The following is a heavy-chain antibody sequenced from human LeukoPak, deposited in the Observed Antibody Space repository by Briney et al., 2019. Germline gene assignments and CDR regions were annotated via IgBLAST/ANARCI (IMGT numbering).Heavy chain of an antibody. CDR2: IYYSGST. CDR3: ARVQAYGGKGYFDY. D-gene: IGHD4-23*01. Sequence: SETLSLTCTASGGSIRSYYWSWIRQPPGKGLEWIGYIYYSGSTNYNPSLKSRVTISVDTSKNQFSLKLSSVTAADTAVYYCARVQAYGGKGYFDYWGQGTLVTVSS. J-gene: IGHJ4*02. V-gene: IGHV4-59*01. CDR1: GGSIRSYY.